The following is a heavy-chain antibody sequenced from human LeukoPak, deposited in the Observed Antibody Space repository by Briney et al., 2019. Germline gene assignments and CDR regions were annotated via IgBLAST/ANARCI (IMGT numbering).Heavy chain of an antibody. CDR2: IASDGSST. CDR1: GFTFSSYW. V-gene: IGHV3-74*01. D-gene: IGHD5-18*01. Sequence: PGGSLRLSCAASGFTFSSYWMNWVRQAPGKGLVWVSRIASDGSSTTYADSVKGRFSISRDNAKNTLYLQMNSLRAEDTAVYYCGKSEAYSFAYGIDFWGEGTLVTVSS. CDR3: GKSEAYSFAYGIDF. J-gene: IGHJ4*02.